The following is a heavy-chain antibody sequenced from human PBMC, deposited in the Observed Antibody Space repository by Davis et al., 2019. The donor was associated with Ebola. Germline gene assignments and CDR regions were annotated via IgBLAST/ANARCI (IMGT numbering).Heavy chain of an antibody. CDR3: ARELVAGRHHFDN. J-gene: IGHJ4*02. V-gene: IGHV3-11*04. CDR1: GFTFSYNY. CDR2: ISSSGSTM. D-gene: IGHD2-21*01. Sequence: GESLKISCATSGFTFSYNYMSWIRQAPGKGLEWISYISSSGSTMYYADSVKGRFTISRDNAKNSLYLQMNSLRVEDTAVYYCARELVAGRHHFDNWGQGTLVTVSS.